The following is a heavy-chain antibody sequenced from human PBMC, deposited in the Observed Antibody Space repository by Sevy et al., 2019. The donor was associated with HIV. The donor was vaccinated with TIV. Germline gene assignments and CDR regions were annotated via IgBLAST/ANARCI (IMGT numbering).Heavy chain of an antibody. CDR3: ARAGGSWALRY. V-gene: IGHV3-11*01. Sequence: GGSLRLSCAASGFIFSDYYMSWIRQAPEKGLEWVSYFSGSGNTIYYTDSVKGRFTISRDNAKDSLYLQMNSLRAEDTAVYYCARAGGSWALRYWGQGSLVTVSS. CDR2: FSGSGNTI. D-gene: IGHD1-26*01. J-gene: IGHJ4*02. CDR1: GFIFSDYY.